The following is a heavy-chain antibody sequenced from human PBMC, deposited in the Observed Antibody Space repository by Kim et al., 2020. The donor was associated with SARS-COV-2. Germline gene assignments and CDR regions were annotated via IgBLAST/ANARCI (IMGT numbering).Heavy chain of an antibody. Sequence: LTSRVTISVDTSRCQFSLKLSSVTAADTAVYYCARVEMATKPDPYGYFDLWGRGTLVTVSS. D-gene: IGHD5-12*01. CDR3: ARVEMATKPDPYGYFDL. J-gene: IGHJ2*01. V-gene: IGHV4-39*01.